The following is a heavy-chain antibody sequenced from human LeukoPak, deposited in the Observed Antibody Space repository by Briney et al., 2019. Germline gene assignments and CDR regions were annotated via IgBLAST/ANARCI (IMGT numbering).Heavy chain of an antibody. CDR1: GFTFSSYG. Sequence: PGGSLRLSCAASGFTFSSYGMHWVRQAPGKGLEWVAFIRYDGSNKYYADSVKGRFTISRDNSKNTLYQQMNSLRAEDTAVYYCAKLNSGTKTGAFDIWGQGTMVTVSS. CDR2: IRYDGSNK. CDR3: AKLNSGTKTGAFDI. V-gene: IGHV3-30*02. D-gene: IGHD1-26*01. J-gene: IGHJ3*02.